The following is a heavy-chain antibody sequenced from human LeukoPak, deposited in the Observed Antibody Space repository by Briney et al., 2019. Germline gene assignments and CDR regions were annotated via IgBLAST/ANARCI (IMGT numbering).Heavy chain of an antibody. D-gene: IGHD5-18*01. Sequence: SETLSLTCAVYGGSFSGYYWSWIRQPPGKGLEWIGEINHSGSTNYNPSLKSRVPISVDTSKNQSSLKLSSVTAADTAVYYCARRGYSYGKFDYWGQGTLVTVSS. V-gene: IGHV4-34*01. CDR3: ARRGYSYGKFDY. J-gene: IGHJ4*02. CDR2: INHSGST. CDR1: GGSFSGYY.